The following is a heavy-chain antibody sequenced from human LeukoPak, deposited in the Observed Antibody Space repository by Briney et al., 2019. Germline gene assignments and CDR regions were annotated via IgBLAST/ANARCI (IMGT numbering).Heavy chain of an antibody. J-gene: IGHJ6*02. CDR3: ASGAYYYYGMDV. CDR2: IYYSGST. D-gene: IGHD3-10*01. Sequence: PSETLSLTCTVSGGSISSYYWSWIRQPPGKGLEWIGYIYYSGSTNYNPSLKSRVTISVDTSKNQFSLKLSSVTAADTAVYYSASGAYYYYGMDVWGQGTTVTVSS. CDR1: GGSISSYY. V-gene: IGHV4-59*01.